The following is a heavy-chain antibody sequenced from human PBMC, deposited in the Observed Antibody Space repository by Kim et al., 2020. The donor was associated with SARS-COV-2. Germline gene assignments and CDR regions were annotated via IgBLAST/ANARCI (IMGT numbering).Heavy chain of an antibody. Sequence: YADSVQGQFPIPRDNSKNTLYLQMNSLRAEDTAVYYCAREGSSSWSYFDYWGQGTLVTVSS. CDR3: AREGSSSWSYFDY. D-gene: IGHD6-13*01. V-gene: IGHV3-23*01. J-gene: IGHJ4*02.